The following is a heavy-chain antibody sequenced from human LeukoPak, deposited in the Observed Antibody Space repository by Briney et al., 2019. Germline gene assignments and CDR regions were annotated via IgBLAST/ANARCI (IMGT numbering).Heavy chain of an antibody. CDR3: ASRGGYSYGHHY. Sequence: GSLRLSCAASGFTFSSYEMNWVRQAPGKGLELVSYISSGSNTMYYADSVKGRFTISRDNAKNSLHLQMNSLRAEDTAVYYCASRGGYSYGHHYWGQGTLVTVSS. J-gene: IGHJ4*02. CDR1: GFTFSSYE. CDR2: ISSGSNTM. D-gene: IGHD5-18*01. V-gene: IGHV3-48*03.